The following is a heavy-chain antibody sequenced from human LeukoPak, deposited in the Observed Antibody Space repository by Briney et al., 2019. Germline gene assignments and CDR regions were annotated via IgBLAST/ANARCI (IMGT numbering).Heavy chain of an antibody. CDR2: IYPGDSDT. J-gene: IGHJ6*03. D-gene: IGHD4/OR15-4a*01. CDR3: ARYGELPPSYYYYYMDV. CDR1: GYSFTSYW. V-gene: IGHV5-51*01. Sequence: GESLKISCKGSGYSFTSYWIGWVRQMPGKGLEWMGIIYPGDSDTRYSPSFQGQVTISADKSISTAYLQWSSPKASDTAMYYCARYGELPPSYYYYYMDVWGKGTTVTVSS.